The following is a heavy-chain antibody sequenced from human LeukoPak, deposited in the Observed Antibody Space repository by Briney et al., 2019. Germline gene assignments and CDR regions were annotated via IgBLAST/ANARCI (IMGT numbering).Heavy chain of an antibody. J-gene: IGHJ4*02. Sequence: GGSLRLSCAASGFTFSSYAMHWVRQAPGKGLEWVAVISYDGNNKYSADSVKGRFTISRDNSKSTLFLQMNSLRAEDTAVYYCASDVVSTPAGYFDYWGQGTLVTVSS. V-gene: IGHV3-30-3*01. D-gene: IGHD2-2*01. CDR2: ISYDGNNK. CDR1: GFTFSSYA. CDR3: ASDVVSTPAGYFDY.